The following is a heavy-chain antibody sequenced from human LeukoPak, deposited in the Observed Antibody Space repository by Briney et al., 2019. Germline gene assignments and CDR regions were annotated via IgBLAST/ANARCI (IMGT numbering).Heavy chain of an antibody. V-gene: IGHV3-30*18. CDR2: ISYDGSNK. Sequence: GSLRLSCAASGFTFSSYGMHWVRQAPGKGLEWVAVISYDGSNKYYADSVKGRFTISRDNSKNTLYLQMNSLRAEDTAVYYCAKDTFRYFDCLDYWGQGTLVTVSS. CDR1: GFTFSSYG. J-gene: IGHJ4*02. CDR3: AKDTFRYFDCLDY. D-gene: IGHD3-9*01.